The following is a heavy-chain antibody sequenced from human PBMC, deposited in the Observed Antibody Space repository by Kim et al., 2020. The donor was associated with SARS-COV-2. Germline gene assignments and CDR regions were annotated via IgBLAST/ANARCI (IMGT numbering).Heavy chain of an antibody. Sequence: ASVKVSCKASGYTFTSYYMHWVRQAPGQGLEWMGIINPSGGSTSYAQKFQGRVTMTRDTSTSTVYMELSSLRSEDTAVYYCARDLDPGIAAAGYPLFDYWGQGTLVTVSS. V-gene: IGHV1-46*01. D-gene: IGHD6-13*01. J-gene: IGHJ4*02. CDR3: ARDLDPGIAAAGYPLFDY. CDR1: GYTFTSYY. CDR2: INPSGGST.